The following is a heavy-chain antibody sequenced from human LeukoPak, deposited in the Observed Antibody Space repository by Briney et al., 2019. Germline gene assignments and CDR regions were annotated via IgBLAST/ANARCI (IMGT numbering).Heavy chain of an antibody. CDR2: ISYDGSNK. J-gene: IGHJ4*02. D-gene: IGHD5-24*01. Sequence: GRSLRLSCAASGFTFSSYAMHWVRQAPGKGLEWVAVISYDGSNKYYADSVKGRFTISRDNSKNTLYLQMNSLRAEDTAVYYFAKDGDERVVSWLFDYWGQGTMVTVSS. CDR3: AKDGDERVVSWLFDY. V-gene: IGHV3-30-3*01. CDR1: GFTFSSYA.